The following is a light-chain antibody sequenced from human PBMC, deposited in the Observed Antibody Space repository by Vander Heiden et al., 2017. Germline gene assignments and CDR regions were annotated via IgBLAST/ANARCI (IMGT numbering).Light chain of an antibody. CDR1: QSVSYY. Sequence: IVLTQSPATLSLSPGEGATLSCRASQSVSYYLAWYQQRPGQAPRLLIYDASIRAIGIPARFSGRGSGTDFTLTISSLEPEDFAVYYCQQRSDWPRLTFGGGTKVEIK. J-gene: IGKJ4*01. CDR3: QQRSDWPRLT. CDR2: DAS. V-gene: IGKV3-11*01.